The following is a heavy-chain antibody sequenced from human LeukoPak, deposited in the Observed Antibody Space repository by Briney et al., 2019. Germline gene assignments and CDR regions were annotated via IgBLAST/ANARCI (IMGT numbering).Heavy chain of an antibody. CDR3: ARLWPPFDAFDI. J-gene: IGHJ3*02. CDR1: GGSISSSSYY. V-gene: IGHV4-39*01. D-gene: IGHD3-10*01. Sequence: SETLSLTCTVSGGSISSSSYYWGWIRQPPGKGLEWIGGIYYSGSTYYNPSLKSRVTISVDTSKNQFSLKLSSVTAADTAVYYCARLWPPFDAFDIWGQGTMVTVSS. CDR2: IYYSGST.